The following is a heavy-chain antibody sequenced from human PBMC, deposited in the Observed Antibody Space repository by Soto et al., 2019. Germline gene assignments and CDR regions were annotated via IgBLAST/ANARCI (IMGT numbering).Heavy chain of an antibody. CDR3: AKDPGGYCSGGSCYSDYYGMDV. V-gene: IGHV3-23*01. CDR1: GFPFSSYA. CDR2: ISGGGGST. J-gene: IGHJ6*02. Sequence: GGSLGLSCAVSGFPFSSYAMSWVRKAPGKGLEWVSAISGGGGSTYYADSVKGRFSISRDNSKNKLYLQMNSLRAEDTAVYYCAKDPGGYCSGGSCYSDYYGMDVWGQGT. D-gene: IGHD2-15*01.